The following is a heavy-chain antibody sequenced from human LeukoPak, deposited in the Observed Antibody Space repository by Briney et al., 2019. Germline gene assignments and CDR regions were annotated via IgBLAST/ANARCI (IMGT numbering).Heavy chain of an antibody. Sequence: KPSETLSLTCTVSGGSISSGGYYWSWIRQHPGKGLEWIGYIYYSGSTYYNPSLKSRVTISVDTSKNQFSLKLSSVTAADTAVYYCAREVKSPVTTFDPWGQGTLVTVSS. CDR3: AREVKSPVTTFDP. V-gene: IGHV4-31*03. CDR1: GGSISSGGYY. J-gene: IGHJ5*02. D-gene: IGHD4-17*01. CDR2: IYYSGST.